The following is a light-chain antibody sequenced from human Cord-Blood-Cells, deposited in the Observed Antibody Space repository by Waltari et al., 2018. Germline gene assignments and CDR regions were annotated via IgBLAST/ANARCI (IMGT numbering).Light chain of an antibody. J-gene: IGLJ3*02. Sequence: QSALTQPASVSGSAGPSITISCTGTSSDAGGYNYVSCYQQHPGKAPKPMIYDVSNRPSGVSNRFSGSKSGNTASLTISGLQAEDEADYYCSSYTSSSTWVFGGGTKLTVL. V-gene: IGLV2-14*03. CDR1: SSDAGGYNY. CDR2: DVS. CDR3: SSYTSSSTWV.